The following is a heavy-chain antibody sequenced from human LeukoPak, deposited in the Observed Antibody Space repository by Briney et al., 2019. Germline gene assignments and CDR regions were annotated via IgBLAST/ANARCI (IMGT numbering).Heavy chain of an antibody. CDR1: GYTFTSYG. D-gene: IGHD3-9*01. CDR3: ARSPHILTGENFDY. V-gene: IGHV1-18*01. J-gene: IGHJ4*02. CDR2: ISVHNGNT. Sequence: ASVKVSCKASGYTFTSYGINWVRQAPGQGLEWMGWISVHNGNTAYAQKFQGRVTMTRDTSITTAYMEMSRLRSDDTALYYCARSPHILTGENFDYWGQGTLVTVSS.